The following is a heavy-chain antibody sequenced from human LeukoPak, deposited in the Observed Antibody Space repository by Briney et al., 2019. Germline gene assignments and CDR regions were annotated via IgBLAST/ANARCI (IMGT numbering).Heavy chain of an antibody. CDR3: AKSVVVITFRFDD. Sequence: GSLRLSCSASGFTFKSYAMHWVRQAPGKGLEYVSSINTNGANTYYADSAKGRFTISRDNSKNMVYLQMNSLRADDTAVYYCAKSVVVITFRFDDWGQGALVTVSS. V-gene: IGHV3-64*04. J-gene: IGHJ4*02. D-gene: IGHD2-15*01. CDR1: GFTFKSYA. CDR2: INTNGANT.